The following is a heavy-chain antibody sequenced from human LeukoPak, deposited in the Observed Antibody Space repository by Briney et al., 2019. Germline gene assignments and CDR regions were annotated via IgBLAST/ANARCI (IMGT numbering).Heavy chain of an antibody. Sequence: SVKVSCKAYGYTFTTYDIHWVRQAPGQGLEWMGGIIPIFGTANYAQKFQGRVTITADESTSTAYMELSSLRSEDTAVYYCARAASRLLHNCDYWGQGTLVTVSS. CDR3: ARAASRLLHNCDY. CDR1: GYTFTTYD. CDR2: IIPIFGTA. J-gene: IGHJ4*02. V-gene: IGHV1-69*13. D-gene: IGHD2-15*01.